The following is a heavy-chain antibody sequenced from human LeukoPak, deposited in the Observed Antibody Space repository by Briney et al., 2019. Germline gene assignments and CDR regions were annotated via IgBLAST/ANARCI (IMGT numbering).Heavy chain of an antibody. V-gene: IGHV3-11*01. CDR3: ARAEDYDGFDY. CDR2: ISSSGSTI. J-gene: IGHJ4*02. Sequence: GGSLRPSCAASGFTFSDYYVSWIRQAPGKGLEWVSYISSSGSTIYYADSVKGRFTISRDNAKNSLYLQMNSLRAEDTAVYYCARAEDYDGFDYWGQGTLVTVSS. CDR1: GFTFSDYY. D-gene: IGHD4-23*01.